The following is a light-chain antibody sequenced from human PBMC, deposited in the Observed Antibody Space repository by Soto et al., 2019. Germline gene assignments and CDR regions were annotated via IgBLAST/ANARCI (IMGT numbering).Light chain of an antibody. CDR2: AAS. Sequence: DIQMTQSPSSLSASLGDRVTITCRASQGIGIYLAWFQQRPGKVPKLLIYAASALQSGVPSRFSGSGSGTDFTLTISSLQPEDVAPDYCQKYNSGPLTFGAGTRVEIK. CDR3: QKYNSGPLT. V-gene: IGKV1-27*01. CDR1: QGIGIY. J-gene: IGKJ4*01.